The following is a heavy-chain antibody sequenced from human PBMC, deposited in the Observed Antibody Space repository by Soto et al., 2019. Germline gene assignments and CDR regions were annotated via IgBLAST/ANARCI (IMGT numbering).Heavy chain of an antibody. V-gene: IGHV1-3*01. J-gene: IGHJ6*03. D-gene: IGHD3-10*01. CDR2: INAGNGNT. Sequence: QVQLVQSGAEVKKPGASVKVSCKASGYTFTSYAMHWVRQAPGQRLEWMGWINAGNGNTKYSQKFQGRVTITRDTSASTAYMELSSLRSEDTAVYYCARGPQMVRGVPPTYYYYYMDVWGKGTPGTVSS. CDR1: GYTFTSYA. CDR3: ARGPQMVRGVPPTYYYYYMDV.